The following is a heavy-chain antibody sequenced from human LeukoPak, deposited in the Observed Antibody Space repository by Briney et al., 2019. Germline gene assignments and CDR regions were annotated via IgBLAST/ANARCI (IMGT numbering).Heavy chain of an antibody. D-gene: IGHD5-24*01. CDR2: IIPIFGTA. CDR1: GGTFSSYA. CDR3: ASGLNRDSYNYYYFDY. J-gene: IGHJ4*02. V-gene: IGHV1-69*13. Sequence: ASVKVSCKASGGTFSSYAISWVRQAPGQGLEWMGGIIPIFGTANYAQKFQGRVTITADESTSTAYMELSSLRSEDTAVYYCASGLNRDSYNYYYFDYWGQGTLVTVSS.